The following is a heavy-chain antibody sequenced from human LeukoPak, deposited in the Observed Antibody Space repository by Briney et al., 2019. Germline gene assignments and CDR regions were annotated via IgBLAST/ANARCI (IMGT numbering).Heavy chain of an antibody. CDR1: SGSISSGGYY. CDR2: IYYSGST. CDR3: ARVGSNYYDSSGYYYESIDY. D-gene: IGHD3-22*01. J-gene: IGHJ4*02. Sequence: SQTLSLTCTVSSGSISSGGYYWSWIRQHPGKGLEWIGYIYYSGSTYYNPSLKSRVTISVDTSKNQFSLKLSSVTAADTAVYYCARVGSNYYDSSGYYYESIDYWGQGTLVTVSS. V-gene: IGHV4-31*03.